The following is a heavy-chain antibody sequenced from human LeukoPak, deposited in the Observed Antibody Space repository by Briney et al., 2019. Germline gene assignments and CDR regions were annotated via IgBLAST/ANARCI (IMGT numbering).Heavy chain of an antibody. Sequence: GASVKVSCKAFGYTFTGYYIHWVRQAPGQGLEWMGWINPNSGATHYAQRFQGRVTMTTNTSITTAYMELSSLRSDDTAVYYCARRRGTTETKWYYMDVWGKGTTVTVSS. D-gene: IGHD1-1*01. V-gene: IGHV1-2*02. CDR3: ARRRGTTETKWYYMDV. J-gene: IGHJ6*03. CDR1: GYTFTGYY. CDR2: INPNSGAT.